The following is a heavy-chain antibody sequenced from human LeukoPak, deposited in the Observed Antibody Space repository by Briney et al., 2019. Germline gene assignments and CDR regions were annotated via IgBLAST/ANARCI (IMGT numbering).Heavy chain of an antibody. J-gene: IGHJ4*02. D-gene: IGHD1-26*01. V-gene: IGHV3-30*04. CDR2: VSYDGSNK. Sequence: GSLRLSCAASGFTFSSYAMHWVRQAPGKGLEWVAVVSYDGSNKYYANSVKGRFTISRDKSKSTLHLQMNSLRAEDTAIYYCARDTSFAVGATLDFWGQGTLVTVSS. CDR1: GFTFSSYA. CDR3: ARDTSFAVGATLDF.